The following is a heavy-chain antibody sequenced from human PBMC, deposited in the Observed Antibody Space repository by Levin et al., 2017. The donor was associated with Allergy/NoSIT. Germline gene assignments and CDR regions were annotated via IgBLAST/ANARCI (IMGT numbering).Heavy chain of an antibody. Sequence: PGESLKISCAASGFTFSDYYMSWIRQAPGKGLEWVSYISSSGGTIYYADSVKGRFTISRDNAKNSLYLQMNSLRAEDTAVYYCAREYYDSSGSIDYWGQGTLVTVSS. CDR1: GFTFSDYY. CDR2: ISSSGGTI. D-gene: IGHD3-22*01. CDR3: AREYYDSSGSIDY. J-gene: IGHJ4*02. V-gene: IGHV3-11*01.